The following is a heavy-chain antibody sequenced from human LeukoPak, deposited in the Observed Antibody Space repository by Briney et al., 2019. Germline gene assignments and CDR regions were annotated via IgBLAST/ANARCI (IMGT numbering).Heavy chain of an antibody. J-gene: IGHJ4*02. CDR3: ASGSSSVGY. V-gene: IGHV3-9*01. Sequence: GGSLRLSCAASEFTFDDYAMHWVRQAPGKGLEWVSGISWNSGSIGYADSVKGRFTISRDNAKNSLYLQMNSLRVEDTAVYYCASGSSSVGYWGQGTLVTVSS. CDR2: ISWNSGSI. D-gene: IGHD6-6*01. CDR1: EFTFDDYA.